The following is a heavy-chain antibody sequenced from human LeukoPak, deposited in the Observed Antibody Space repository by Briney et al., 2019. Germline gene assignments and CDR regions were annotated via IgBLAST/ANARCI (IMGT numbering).Heavy chain of an antibody. CDR1: DDSISDYY. CDR2: FHNSGTS. Sequence: PSETLSLTCTVSDDSISDYYRGWIRQPPGKGLEWIGYFHNSGTSTYNPSLKSRVTISADTSKNQFSLKLNSLTTADTAVYYCARDVGGNYQYFDFWGQGTLVTVSS. J-gene: IGHJ4*02. CDR3: ARDVGGNYQYFDF. V-gene: IGHV4-59*01. D-gene: IGHD4-11*01.